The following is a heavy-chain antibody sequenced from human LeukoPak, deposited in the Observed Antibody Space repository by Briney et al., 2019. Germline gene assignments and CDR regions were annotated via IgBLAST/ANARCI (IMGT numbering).Heavy chain of an antibody. Sequence: GESLKISCKGSGYSFTTYWIGWVRQMPGKGLEWMGIIYPGDSDTRYSPSFQGQVTISADKSISTAYLQWSSLKASDTAMYYCASPGFYSSSWHHAFDIWGQGTMVTASS. CDR2: IYPGDSDT. CDR3: ASPGFYSSSWHHAFDI. J-gene: IGHJ3*02. CDR1: GYSFTTYW. D-gene: IGHD6-13*01. V-gene: IGHV5-51*01.